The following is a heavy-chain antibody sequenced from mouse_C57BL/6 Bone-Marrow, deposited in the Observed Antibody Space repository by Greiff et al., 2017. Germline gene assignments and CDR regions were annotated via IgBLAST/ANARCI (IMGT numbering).Heavy chain of an antibody. CDR2: IYPGDGDT. CDR3: ARWIVFITTVVAPMDD. Sequence: VQLKESGPELVKPGASVKISCKASGYAFSSSWMNWVKQRPGKGLEWIGRIYPGDGDTNYNGKFKGKATLTADKSSSTAYMQLSSLTSEDSAVYFCARWIVFITTVVAPMDDWGQGTSVTVSS. V-gene: IGHV1-82*01. CDR1: GYAFSSSW. D-gene: IGHD1-1*01. J-gene: IGHJ4*01.